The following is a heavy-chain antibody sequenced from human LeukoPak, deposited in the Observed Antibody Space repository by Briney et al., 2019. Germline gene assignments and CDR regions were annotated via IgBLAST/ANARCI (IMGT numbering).Heavy chain of an antibody. CDR1: GFTFSSYG. CDR2: IRYDGRNK. V-gene: IGHV3-30*02. CDR3: AKDSAMVLGDY. J-gene: IGHJ4*02. D-gene: IGHD7-27*01. Sequence: PGGSLRLSCAASGFTFSSYGMHWVRQAPGKGLEWVAFIRYDGRNKYYADSVKGRFTISRDNSKNTLYLQMNSLRAEDTAVYYCAKDSAMVLGDYWGQGTLVTVSS.